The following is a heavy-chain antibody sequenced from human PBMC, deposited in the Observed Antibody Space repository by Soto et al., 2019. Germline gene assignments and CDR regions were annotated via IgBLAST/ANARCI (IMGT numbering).Heavy chain of an antibody. J-gene: IGHJ3*02. CDR1: VCTFTYYY. V-gene: IGHV1-2*02. D-gene: IGHD5-18*01. CDR3: TRENIENSDGLYDAFDI. CDR2: MNPKSGSA. Sequence: XSVKVSWNASVCTFTYYYTSWVRQAPGQGLEWMGWMNPKSGSAYFAQKFQVRVTLTRDTSIGTAYIEVNSLTSDDTAVYFCTRENIENSDGLYDAFDIWGQGTTVTVSS.